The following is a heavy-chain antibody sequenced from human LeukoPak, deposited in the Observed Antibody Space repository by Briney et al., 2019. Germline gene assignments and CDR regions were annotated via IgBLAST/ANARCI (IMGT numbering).Heavy chain of an antibody. V-gene: IGHV3-48*01. CDR2: ISSSSSTI. Sequence: GGSLRLSCAASGFTFSSYSMNWVRQAPGKGLEWVSYISSSSSTIYYADSVKGRFTISRDNAKNSLYLQMNSLRAEDTAVYYCARDMVRAVIALDYWGQGTLVTVSS. CDR1: GFTFSSYS. J-gene: IGHJ4*02. D-gene: IGHD3-10*01. CDR3: ARDMVRAVIALDY.